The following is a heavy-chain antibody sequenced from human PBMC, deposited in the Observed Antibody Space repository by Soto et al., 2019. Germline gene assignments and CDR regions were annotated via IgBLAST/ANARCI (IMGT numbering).Heavy chain of an antibody. CDR2: IYYSGST. J-gene: IGHJ4*02. V-gene: IGHV4-59*01. Sequence: GKGLEWIGYIYYSGSTNYNPSLKSRVTISVDTSKNQFSLKLSSVTAADTAVYYCARAGGDYDYIWGSYRYYFDYWGQGTLVTVSS. CDR3: ARAGGDYDYIWGSYRYYFDY. D-gene: IGHD3-16*01.